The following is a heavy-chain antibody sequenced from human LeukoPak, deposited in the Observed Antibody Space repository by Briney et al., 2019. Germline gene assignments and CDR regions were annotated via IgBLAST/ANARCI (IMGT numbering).Heavy chain of an antibody. CDR2: IYYSGNT. D-gene: IGHD3-10*01. Sequence: PSETLSLTCTVSGGSISNYYWSWIRQPPGKGLEWIGYIYYSGNTNYNPSLKSRVTISVDTSKNQFSLKLSSVTAADTAVYYCARGWDDGSGSYYLDYWGQGTLVTVSS. V-gene: IGHV4-59*12. J-gene: IGHJ4*02. CDR1: GGSISNYY. CDR3: ARGWDDGSGSYYLDY.